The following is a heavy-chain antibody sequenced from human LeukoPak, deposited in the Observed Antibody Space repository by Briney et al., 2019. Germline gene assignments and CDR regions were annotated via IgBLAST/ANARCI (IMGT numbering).Heavy chain of an antibody. V-gene: IGHV3-66*01. Sequence: SGGSLRLSCAASGFTVSSNYMSWVRQAPGKGLEWVSVIYSGGSTYYADSVRGRFTISRDNSKNTLYLQMNSLRAEDTAVYYCAIRITMVRGVTDYWGQGTLVTVSS. CDR2: IYSGGST. J-gene: IGHJ4*02. D-gene: IGHD3-10*01. CDR3: AIRITMVRGVTDY. CDR1: GFTVSSNY.